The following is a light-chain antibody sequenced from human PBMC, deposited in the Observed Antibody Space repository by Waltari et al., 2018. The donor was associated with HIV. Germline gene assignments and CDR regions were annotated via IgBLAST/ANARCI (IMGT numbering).Light chain of an antibody. CDR1: NSDVGKYDF. Sequence: QSALTQPASVSGSPGQSVNLSCTGTNSDVGKYDFVSWYPHNPGQAPHLIIYDVNTRPSVVSLRFSGSKSGNTASLTISGLQAEDEANYYCCSYAGGPFVFGSGT. CDR3: CSYAGGPFV. CDR2: DVN. V-gene: IGLV2-23*02. J-gene: IGLJ1*01.